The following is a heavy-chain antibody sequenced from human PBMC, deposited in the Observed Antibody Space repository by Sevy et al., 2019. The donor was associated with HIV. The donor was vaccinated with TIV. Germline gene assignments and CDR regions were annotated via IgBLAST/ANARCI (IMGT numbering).Heavy chain of an antibody. CDR2: IIPIFGTA. Sequence: ASVKVSCKASGGTFSSYAISWVRQAPGQGLEWMGGIIPIFGTANYAQKFQGRVTITADESTSTAYMELSSLRSEDTAVYYCARVDYYDSSGTFDYWGHGTLVTVSS. J-gene: IGHJ4*01. CDR3: ARVDYYDSSGTFDY. V-gene: IGHV1-69*13. D-gene: IGHD3-22*01. CDR1: GGTFSSYA.